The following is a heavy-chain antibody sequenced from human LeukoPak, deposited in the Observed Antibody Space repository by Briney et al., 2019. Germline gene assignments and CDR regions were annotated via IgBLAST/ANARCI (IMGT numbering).Heavy chain of an antibody. CDR1: GGSISSSSDY. CDR2: IYSSGST. CDR3: ARGHRITIFGVVSPSAHPFDY. V-gene: IGHV4-39*07. Sequence: KASETLSLTCTVSGGSISSSSDYWGWIRQAPGKGLEWIGSIYSSGSTYYNPSLKSRVTISVDTSKNQFSLKLSSVTAADTAVYYCARGHRITIFGVVSPSAHPFDYWGQGTLVTVSS. J-gene: IGHJ4*02. D-gene: IGHD3-3*01.